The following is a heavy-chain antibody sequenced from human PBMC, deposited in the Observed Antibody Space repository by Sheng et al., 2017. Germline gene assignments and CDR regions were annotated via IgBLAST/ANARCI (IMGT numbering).Heavy chain of an antibody. CDR2: IYHSGST. J-gene: IGHJ4*02. CDR1: GYSISSGYY. D-gene: IGHD1-20*01. V-gene: IGHV4-38-2*01. CDR3: ARGITGTADY. Sequence: QVQLQESDPGLVKPSETLSLTCAVSGYSISSGYYWGWIRQPPGKGLEWIGSIYHSGSTYYNPSLKSRVTISVDTSKNQFSLKLSSVTAADTAVYYCARGITGTADYWGQGTLGHRLL.